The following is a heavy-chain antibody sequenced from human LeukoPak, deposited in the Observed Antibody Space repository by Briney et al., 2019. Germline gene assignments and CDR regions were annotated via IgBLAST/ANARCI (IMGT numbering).Heavy chain of an antibody. CDR3: ARDYCSSTSCLLDY. D-gene: IGHD2-2*01. V-gene: IGHV1-2*06. J-gene: IGHJ4*02. CDR2: INPNSGDT. CDR1: GYTFTGYH. Sequence: ASVKVSCKASGYTFTGYHMLWVRQAPGQGLEWMGRINPNSGDTNYAQKFQGRVTMTRDTSISTAYMELSRLRSDDTAVYYCARDYCSSTSCLLDYWGQGTLVTVSS.